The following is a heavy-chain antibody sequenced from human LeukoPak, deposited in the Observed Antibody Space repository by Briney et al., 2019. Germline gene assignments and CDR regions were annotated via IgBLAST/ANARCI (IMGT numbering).Heavy chain of an antibody. V-gene: IGHV4-59*12. J-gene: IGHJ2*01. Sequence: SETLSPTCTVSGGSISSYYWSWIRQPPGKGLEWIGYIYYSGSTNYNPSLKSRVTISVDTSKNQFSLKLSSVTAADTAVYYCARVSSSWYQDWYFDLWGRGTLVTVSS. D-gene: IGHD6-13*01. CDR3: ARVSSSWYQDWYFDL. CDR2: IYYSGST. CDR1: GGSISSYY.